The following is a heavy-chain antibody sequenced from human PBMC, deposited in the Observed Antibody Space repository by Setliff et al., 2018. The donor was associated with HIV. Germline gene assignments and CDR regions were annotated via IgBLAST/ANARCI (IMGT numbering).Heavy chain of an antibody. J-gene: IGHJ4*02. D-gene: IGHD3-3*01. CDR2: MSTGGGIK. Sequence: PGGSLRLSCGASGFTFSSYEMNWVRQAPGKGLEWVAVMSTGGGIKICADSVKGRFTISRDKSKNTLYLQMNSLRTEDTAVYYCARVFQSYFFDFWGRGTLVTVSS. CDR1: GFTFSSYE. CDR3: ARVFQSYFFDF. V-gene: IGHV3-33*08.